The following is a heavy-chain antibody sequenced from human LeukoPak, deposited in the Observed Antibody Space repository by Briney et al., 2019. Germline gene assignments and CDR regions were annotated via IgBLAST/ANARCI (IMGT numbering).Heavy chain of an antibody. CDR1: GFTVSSND. CDR3: AIYDSSGYYNY. D-gene: IGHD3-22*01. J-gene: IGHJ4*02. CDR2: IYSGGRT. V-gene: IGHV3-53*01. Sequence: GGSLRLSCAASGFTVSSNDMSWVRQAPGKGLEWVSVIYSGGRTFYADSVRGRFTISRDNSKNTLYLQMNSLRAEDTAVYYCAIYDSSGYYNYWGQGTPVTVSS.